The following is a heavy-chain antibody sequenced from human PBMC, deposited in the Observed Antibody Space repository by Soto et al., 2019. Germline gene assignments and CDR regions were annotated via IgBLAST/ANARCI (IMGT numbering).Heavy chain of an antibody. CDR1: GFTFTAYG. CDR2: VSTNDDRT. D-gene: IGHD3-22*01. V-gene: IGHV1-18*01. CDR3: ARELNTESSAYYSFAF. Sequence: ASVKVSCKTSGFTFTAYGLAWLRQAPGQRPEWMGWVSTNDDRTNYAQKFQGRVTMTTDRSTTTTYMELRSLRADDTAVYYCARELNTESSAYYSFAFWGQGTMVTVSS. J-gene: IGHJ4*02.